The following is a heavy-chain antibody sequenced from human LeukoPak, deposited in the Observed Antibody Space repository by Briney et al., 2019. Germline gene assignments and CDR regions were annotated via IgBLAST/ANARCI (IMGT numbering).Heavy chain of an antibody. J-gene: IGHJ4*02. D-gene: IGHD3-3*01. CDR2: IYTSGST. V-gene: IGHV4-61*02. Sequence: PSQTLSLTCTVSGGSISSGSYYWSWIRQPAGKGLEWIGRIYTSGSTNYNPSLKSRVTISVDTSKNQFSLKLSSVTAADTAVYYCAREPSLQSGYYFDYWGQGTLVTVSS. CDR3: AREPSLQSGYYFDY. CDR1: GGSISSGSYY.